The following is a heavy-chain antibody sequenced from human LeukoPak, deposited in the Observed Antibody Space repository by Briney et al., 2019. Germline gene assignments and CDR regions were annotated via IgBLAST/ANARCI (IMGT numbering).Heavy chain of an antibody. CDR2: INSDGSWT. J-gene: IGHJ3*02. Sequence: GGSLRLSCAASGNYWMHWVRQVPGKGLVWVSHINSDGSWTSYADSVKGRFTISKDNAKNSLYLQMHSLRDEDTAVYYCARDPNGDNDAFDIWGQGTMVTVSS. D-gene: IGHD4-17*01. V-gene: IGHV3-74*01. CDR1: GNYW. CDR3: ARDPNGDNDAFDI.